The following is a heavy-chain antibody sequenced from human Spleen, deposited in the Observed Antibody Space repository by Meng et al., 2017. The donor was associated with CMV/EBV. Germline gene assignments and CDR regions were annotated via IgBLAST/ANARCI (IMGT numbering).Heavy chain of an antibody. CDR1: GGSISSSSYY. J-gene: IGHJ1*01. Sequence: SETLSLTCTVSGGSISSSSYYWGWIRQPPGKGLEWIGNIYYSGSTYYNPSLKSRVTISVDTSKHQLSLKLTSVTAADTAVYYCATVNPAPEYFQHWGQGTLVTVSS. CDR2: IYYSGST. V-gene: IGHV4-39*07. CDR3: ATVNPAPEYFQH.